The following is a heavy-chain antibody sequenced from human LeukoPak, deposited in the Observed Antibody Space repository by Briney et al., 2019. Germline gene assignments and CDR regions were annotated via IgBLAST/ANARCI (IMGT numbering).Heavy chain of an antibody. CDR2: ISVYSGHT. J-gene: IGHJ4*02. CDR1: GYTFTSYG. D-gene: IGHD5-12*01. V-gene: IGHV1-18*01. Sequence: ASVKVSCKPSGYTFTSYGITWVRQAPGQGLEGMGWISVYSGHTNYAQKLQGRVTMTTDTSTDTAYLELRRLRSDDTAVYYCARAYYPALNDYSLYWGQGTLVTVSS. CDR3: ARAYYPALNDYSLY.